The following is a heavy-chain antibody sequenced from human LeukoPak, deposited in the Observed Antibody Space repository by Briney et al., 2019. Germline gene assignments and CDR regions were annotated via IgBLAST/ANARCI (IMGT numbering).Heavy chain of an antibody. CDR3: ARMGDAFGI. CDR1: GGSFSGYY. Sequence: PSETLSLTCALYGGSFSGYYWSWIRQPPGKGLEWIGEINHSGSTNYNPSLKSRVTISVDTSKNQFSLKLSSVTAADTAVYYCARMGDAFGIWGQGTMVTVSS. J-gene: IGHJ3*02. D-gene: IGHD1-26*01. V-gene: IGHV4-34*01. CDR2: INHSGST.